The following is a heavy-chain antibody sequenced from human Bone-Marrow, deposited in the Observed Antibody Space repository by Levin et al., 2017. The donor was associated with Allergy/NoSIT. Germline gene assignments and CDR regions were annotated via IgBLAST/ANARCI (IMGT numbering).Heavy chain of an antibody. CDR2: ISYDGSNE. Sequence: TGGSLRLSCAASGFTFRSYPMHWVRQAPGKGLEWVALISYDGSNEDYADSVKGRFSISRDNAKNTLFLQMSSLGVEDTAVYYCVREMFPHRSGELRPEYFQYWGQGTLVTVSS. V-gene: IGHV3-30-3*01. CDR1: GFTFRSYP. CDR3: VREMFPHRSGELRPEYFQY. J-gene: IGHJ1*01. D-gene: IGHD3-10*02.